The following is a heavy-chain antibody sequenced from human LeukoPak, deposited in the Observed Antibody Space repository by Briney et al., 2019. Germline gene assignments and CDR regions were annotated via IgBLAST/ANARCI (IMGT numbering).Heavy chain of an antibody. J-gene: IGHJ3*01. V-gene: IGHV3-30*04. CDR2: ISYDRRSQ. Sequence: GGSLRLSCAASGFTFNTFAMAWVRQAPGKGLEWLAVISYDRRSQYYADSVKGRFTISRDNSKSTLFLEMNSLRPEDTAVYYCARGGQITIFDAFDAWGQGTMVTVSS. D-gene: IGHD3-3*01. CDR3: ARGGQITIFDAFDA. CDR1: GFTFNTFA.